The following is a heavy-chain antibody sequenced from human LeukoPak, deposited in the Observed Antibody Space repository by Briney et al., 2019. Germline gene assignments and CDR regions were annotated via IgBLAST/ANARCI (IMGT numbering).Heavy chain of an antibody. V-gene: IGHV3-30-3*01. CDR2: ISYDGGKT. CDR1: GFIFGGYA. Sequence: GGSLRLSCAASGFIFGGYAMPWVRQAPGKGLQWLAVISYDGGKTYYADSVGGRFTISRDNSKSTVYLEINSLRSEDTAIYYCARGFNDFWSGSQLEYWGQGTLVTVSS. J-gene: IGHJ4*02. D-gene: IGHD3-3*01. CDR3: ARGFNDFWSGSQLEY.